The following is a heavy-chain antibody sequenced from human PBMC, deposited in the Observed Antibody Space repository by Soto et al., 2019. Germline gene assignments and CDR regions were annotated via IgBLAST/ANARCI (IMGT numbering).Heavy chain of an antibody. D-gene: IGHD4-4*01. CDR1: GGSISSSSYY. Sequence: SESLSLTCTVSGGSISSSSYYWGWIRQPPGKGLEWIGSIYYSGSTYYNPSLKSRVTISVDTSKNQFSLKLSSVTAADTAVYYCARGVTTMEDYSGMDVWGQGTTV. CDR3: ARGVTTMEDYSGMDV. CDR2: IYYSGST. J-gene: IGHJ6*02. V-gene: IGHV4-39*01.